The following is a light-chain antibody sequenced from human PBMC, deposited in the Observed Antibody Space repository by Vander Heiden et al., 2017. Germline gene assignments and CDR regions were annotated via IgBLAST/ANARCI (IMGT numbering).Light chain of an antibody. Sequence: DIQMTQSPSSLSASVGDRVTITCRASQSITTYLNWYQQKPGKAPNLLIYAASTLQNGVPSRFSGSGSGTDFTLTISGLLPEDFATYYCQQSYNIARRTFGHGTKVEFK. CDR2: AAS. J-gene: IGKJ1*01. CDR3: QQSYNIARRT. CDR1: QSITTY. V-gene: IGKV1-39*01.